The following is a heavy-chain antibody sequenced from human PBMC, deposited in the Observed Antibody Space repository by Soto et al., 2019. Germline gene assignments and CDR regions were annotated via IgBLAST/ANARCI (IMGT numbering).Heavy chain of an antibody. J-gene: IGHJ3*02. V-gene: IGHV4-39*01. CDR2: IKYSGHT. Sequence: SETLSLTCTVSGGSISSISYYWGWIRQPPGKGLEWIGSIKYSGHTFYNPSLKSRVTMSVDTSKNQVSLKLSSVTAADTAVYYCTRPNQGDYAFDIWGQGTMVTVSS. D-gene: IGHD2-21*02. CDR3: TRPNQGDYAFDI. CDR1: GGSISSISYY.